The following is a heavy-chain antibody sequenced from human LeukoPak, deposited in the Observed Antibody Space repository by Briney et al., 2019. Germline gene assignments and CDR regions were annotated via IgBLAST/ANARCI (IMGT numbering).Heavy chain of an antibody. CDR2: IYYSGST. J-gene: IGHJ4*02. CDR1: GGSISSSSYY. Sequence: SETLSLTCTVSGGSISSSSYYWGWIRQPPGKGLEWIGSIYYSGSTYYNPSLKSRVTISVDTSKNQFSLKLSSVTAADTAVYYCARHGKGYSSSWYPQAIDYWGQGTLVTVSS. V-gene: IGHV4-39*01. D-gene: IGHD6-13*01. CDR3: ARHGKGYSSSWYPQAIDY.